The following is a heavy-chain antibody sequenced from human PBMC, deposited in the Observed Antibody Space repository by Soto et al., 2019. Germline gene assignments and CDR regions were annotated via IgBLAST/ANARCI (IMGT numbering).Heavy chain of an antibody. J-gene: IGHJ6*02. Sequence: QGQLVQSGAEVKKPGSSVKVSCKASGGTFSSYAISWVRQAPGQGLEWMGGIIPIFGTANYAQKFQGRVTITADESTSTAYMELSSLRSEDTAVYYCARTNGTYYDFWSGYYYYYYGIDVRGQGTTVTVSS. D-gene: IGHD3-3*01. CDR2: IIPIFGTA. CDR1: GGTFSSYA. V-gene: IGHV1-69*01. CDR3: ARTNGTYYDFWSGYYYYYYGIDV.